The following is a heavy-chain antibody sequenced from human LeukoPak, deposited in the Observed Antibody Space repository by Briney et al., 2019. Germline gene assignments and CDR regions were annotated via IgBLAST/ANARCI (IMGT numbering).Heavy chain of an antibody. CDR1: GFTFSSYA. CDR2: ISYDGSNK. J-gene: IGHJ4*02. Sequence: GGSLRLSCAASGFTFSSYAMHWVRQALGKGLEWVAVISYDGSNKYYADSVKGRFTISRDNSKNTLYLQMNSLRAEDTAVYYCAREDQLLLDYWGQGTLVTVSS. V-gene: IGHV3-30*04. D-gene: IGHD2-2*01. CDR3: AREDQLLLDY.